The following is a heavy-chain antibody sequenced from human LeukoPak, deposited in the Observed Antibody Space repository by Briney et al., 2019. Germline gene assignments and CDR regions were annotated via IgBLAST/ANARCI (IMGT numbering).Heavy chain of an antibody. D-gene: IGHD6-13*01. Sequence: ASVMVSCKASGYTFTSYGISWVRQAPGQGLEWMGWISAYNGNTNYAQKLQGRVTMTTDTSTSTAYMELRSLRSDDTAVYYCARAKSIAAAGSFDYWGQGTLVTVSS. J-gene: IGHJ4*02. CDR1: GYTFTSYG. CDR2: ISAYNGNT. V-gene: IGHV1-18*01. CDR3: ARAKSIAAAGSFDY.